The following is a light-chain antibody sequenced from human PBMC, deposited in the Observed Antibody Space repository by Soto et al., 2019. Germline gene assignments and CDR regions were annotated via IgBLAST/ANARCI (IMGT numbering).Light chain of an antibody. Sequence: EIVLTQSPGTLSLSPGEGATLSCRASQNVASSYLAWYQQKPGQAPRLLLYFASNRATGIPDRFSGSGSGTDFTLTISRLEPEDFAVYYCQQYGSSPFTFGGGTKVEIK. V-gene: IGKV3-20*01. CDR3: QQYGSSPFT. CDR1: QNVASSY. CDR2: FAS. J-gene: IGKJ4*01.